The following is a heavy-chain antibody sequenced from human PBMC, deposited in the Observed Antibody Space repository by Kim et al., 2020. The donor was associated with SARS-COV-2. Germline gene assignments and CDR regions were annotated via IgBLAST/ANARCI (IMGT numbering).Heavy chain of an antibody. CDR3: ARRVLTTGVNFYAMDV. CDR1: GYIFTNYW. D-gene: IGHD4-4*01. V-gene: IGHV5-10-1*01. J-gene: IGHJ6*02. Sequence: GESLKISCKASGYIFTNYWINWVRQMPGKGLEWMGRIDPSDSYTNYSPSFQGHVTISVDKSITTAYLQWTSLKDSDTAMYFCARRVLTTGVNFYAMDVWGQGTTVTVYS. CDR2: IDPSDSYT.